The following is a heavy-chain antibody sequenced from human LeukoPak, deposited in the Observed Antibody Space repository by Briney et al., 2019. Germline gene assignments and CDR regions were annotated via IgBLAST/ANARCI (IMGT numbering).Heavy chain of an antibody. Sequence: PGGSLRLSCAASGFTFSTYCMNWVRQAPGKGLEWVSFITGSSSYIYYTDSVKGRFTISRDNAKNSLFLQMNSLRDEDTAVYYCASGFSSSPYFDYWGQGTLVTVSS. CDR3: ASGFSSSPYFDY. V-gene: IGHV3-21*01. D-gene: IGHD6-6*01. CDR1: GFTFSTYC. CDR2: ITGSSSYI. J-gene: IGHJ4*02.